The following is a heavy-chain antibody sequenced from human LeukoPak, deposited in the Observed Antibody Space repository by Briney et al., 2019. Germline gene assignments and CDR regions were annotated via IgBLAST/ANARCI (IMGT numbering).Heavy chain of an antibody. CDR1: GYTFTGYY. D-gene: IGHD3-22*01. V-gene: IGHV1-2*02. J-gene: IGHJ6*02. CDR3: ARNYYDSSGLENYYYGMDV. Sequence: ASVKVSCKASGYTFTGYYMHWVRQAPGQGLEWMGWINPNSGGTNYAQKFQGRVTMTRDTSISTAYMELSRLRSDDTAVYYCARNYYDSSGLENYYYGMDVWGQGTTATVSS. CDR2: INPNSGGT.